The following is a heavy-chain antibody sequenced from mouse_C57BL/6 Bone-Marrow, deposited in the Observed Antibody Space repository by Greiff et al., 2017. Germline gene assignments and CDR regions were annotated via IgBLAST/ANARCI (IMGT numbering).Heavy chain of an antibody. CDR3: ARDDYGGRDGSFDY. CDR2: IYPRSGNT. D-gene: IGHD2-4*01. V-gene: IGHV1-81*01. J-gene: IGHJ2*01. CDR1: GYTFTSYS. Sequence: QVQLQQSGAELARPGASVKLSCKASGYTFTSYSISWVKQRTGQGLEWIGEIYPRSGNTYYTEKFKGKATLTADKSSSAAYMELRSLTSEDSAVYFCARDDYGGRDGSFDYWGQGTTLTVSS.